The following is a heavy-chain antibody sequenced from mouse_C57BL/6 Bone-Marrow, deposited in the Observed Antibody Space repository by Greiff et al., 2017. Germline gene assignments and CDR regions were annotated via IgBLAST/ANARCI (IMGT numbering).Heavy chain of an antibody. Sequence: EVQLQESGPGLVKPSQSLSLTCSVTGYSITSGYYWNWIRQFPGNKLEWMGYISYDGSNKYNPSLKNRISITRDTSTNQFFLKLNSVTTEDTATYCGARDLGGYDRYWYCDVWGTGTTVTVSS. CDR1: GYSITSGYY. CDR2: ISYDGSN. CDR3: ARDLGGYDRYWYCDV. J-gene: IGHJ1*03. V-gene: IGHV3-6*01. D-gene: IGHD2-14*01.